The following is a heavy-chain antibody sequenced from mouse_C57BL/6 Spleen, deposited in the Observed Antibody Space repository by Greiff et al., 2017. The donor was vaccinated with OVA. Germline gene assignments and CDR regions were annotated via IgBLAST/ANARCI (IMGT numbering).Heavy chain of an antibody. CDR2: IRSKSSNSAT. V-gene: IGHV10-3*01. CDR3: VRLDLSYAMDY. Sequence: EAGGGLVQPKGSLKLSCAASGFTFNTYAMHWVRQAPGKGLDWVARIRSKSSNSATYYADSVKDRFTISRDDSLSRRYLQMNNLKTEDTAMYYCVRLDLSYAMDYWGQGTSVTVSS. J-gene: IGHJ4*01. D-gene: IGHD1-1*01. CDR1: GFTFNTYA.